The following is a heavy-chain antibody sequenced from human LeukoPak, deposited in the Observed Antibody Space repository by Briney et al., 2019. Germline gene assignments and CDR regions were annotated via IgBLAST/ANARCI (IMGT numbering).Heavy chain of an antibody. D-gene: IGHD1-26*01. Sequence: GASLRLSCAASGFTFSSYAMSWVRQAPGKGLAWVSAISGSGGSTYYADSVQGRFTISRDNSKNTLYLQMNSLRAEDTAVYYCASPTISGSYYPGRDYWGQGTLVTVSS. CDR2: ISGSGGST. J-gene: IGHJ4*02. V-gene: IGHV3-23*01. CDR3: ASPTISGSYYPGRDY. CDR1: GFTFSSYA.